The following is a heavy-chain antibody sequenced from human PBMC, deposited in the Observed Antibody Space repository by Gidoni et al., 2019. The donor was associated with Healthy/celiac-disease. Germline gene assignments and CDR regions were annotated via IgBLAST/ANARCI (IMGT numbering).Heavy chain of an antibody. V-gene: IGHV3-9*01. D-gene: IGHD6-13*01. Sequence: EVQLVESGGGLVQPGRSLRLSCAASGFTFDDYAMHWVRQAPGKGLEWVSGISWNSGYIGYADSVKGRFTISRDNAKNSLSLQMNSLRPEDTALYYCAKDTGIAAADGRGYYYYGMDVWGQGTTVTVSS. CDR3: AKDTGIAAADGRGYYYYGMDV. J-gene: IGHJ6*02. CDR2: ISWNSGYI. CDR1: GFTFDDYA.